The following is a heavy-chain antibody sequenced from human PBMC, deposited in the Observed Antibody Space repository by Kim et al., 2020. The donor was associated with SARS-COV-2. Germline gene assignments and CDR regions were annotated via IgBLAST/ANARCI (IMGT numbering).Heavy chain of an antibody. V-gene: IGHV3-53*01. J-gene: IGHJ5*02. CDR3: ARGLRGYYGSGRYSSWFDP. D-gene: IGHD3-10*01. Sequence: GGSLRLSCAASGFTVSSNYMSWVRQAPGKGLEWVSVISSGGSTYYADSVKDRFTISRDNSKNTLYLQMNSLRVEDKAVYYCARGLRGYYGSGRYSSWFDPWGQGTLVTVSS. CDR1: GFTVSSNY. CDR2: ISSGGST.